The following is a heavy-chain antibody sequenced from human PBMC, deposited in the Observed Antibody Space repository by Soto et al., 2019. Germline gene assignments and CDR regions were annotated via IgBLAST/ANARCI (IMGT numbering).Heavy chain of an antibody. CDR2: ISYDGFTK. J-gene: IGHJ4*02. CDR3: ASLYYYSLTFYFDY. V-gene: IGHV3-30-3*01. D-gene: IGHD3-16*01. CDR1: GITFTDAW. Sequence: PGGSLRLSCAVSGITFTDAWMGWVRQAPGKGLEWVAVISYDGFTKYNVDSVKGRFTISRDNSKNSLYLQMNSLRPEDTAVYYCASLYYYSLTFYFDYWGQGTPVTVSS.